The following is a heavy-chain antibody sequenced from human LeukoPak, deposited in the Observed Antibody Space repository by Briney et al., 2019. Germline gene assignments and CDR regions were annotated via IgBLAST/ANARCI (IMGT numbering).Heavy chain of an antibody. V-gene: IGHV2-5*02. Sequence: SGPTLVKLTQTLTLTCTFSGFSLSTSGVGVGWIRQPPGKALEWLALIYWDDDKRYSPSLKSRLTITKDTSKNQVVLTMTNMDPVDTATYYCAHYSYYDSSGYYLDYWGQGTLVTVSS. CDR1: GFSLSTSGVG. D-gene: IGHD3-22*01. J-gene: IGHJ4*02. CDR3: AHYSYYDSSGYYLDY. CDR2: IYWDDDK.